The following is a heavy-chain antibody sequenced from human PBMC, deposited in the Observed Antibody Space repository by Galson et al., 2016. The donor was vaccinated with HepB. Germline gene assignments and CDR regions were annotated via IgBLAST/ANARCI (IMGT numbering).Heavy chain of an antibody. J-gene: IGHJ4*02. CDR1: GGSMRSYE. Sequence: ETLSLTCSVYGGSMRSYEWSWIRQPPGKGLEWIGFIYYTGSTNYNPSLKSRVTISADMSKKQFSLNLSSVTAADTAVYYCAREGGDGSLDYWGQGTLVTVSS. CDR3: AREGGDGSLDY. CDR2: IYYTGST. V-gene: IGHV4-59*01. D-gene: IGHD2-21*02.